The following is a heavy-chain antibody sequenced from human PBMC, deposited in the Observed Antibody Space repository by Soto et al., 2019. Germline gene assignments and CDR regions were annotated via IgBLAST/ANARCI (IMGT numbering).Heavy chain of an antibody. CDR1: GGSISSYY. V-gene: IGHV4-59*01. Sequence: NPSETLSLTCTVSGGSISSYYWSWIRQPPGKGLEWIGYIYYSGSTNYNPSLKSRVTISVDTSKNQFSLKLSSVTAADTAVYYCARDVYYYDSSGYYLYNWFDPWGQGTLVTVSS. J-gene: IGHJ5*02. CDR3: ARDVYYYDSSGYYLYNWFDP. D-gene: IGHD3-22*01. CDR2: IYYSGST.